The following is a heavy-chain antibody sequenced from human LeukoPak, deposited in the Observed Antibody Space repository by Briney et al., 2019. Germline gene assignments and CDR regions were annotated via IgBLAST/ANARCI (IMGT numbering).Heavy chain of an antibody. CDR1: GFTFPTYV. J-gene: IGHJ6*03. V-gene: IGHV3-30*03. CDR2: ISQTGSIE. D-gene: IGHD2-15*01. Sequence: QAGGSLRLSCAASGFTFPTYVIHWVRQAPGKGLEWVAVISQTGSIETYADSVRGRFSISRDNSDSTVYLQMNSLKNEDTTVYYCARDRAVALPTYFYYMDVWGKGTTVIVSS. CDR3: ARDRAVALPTYFYYMDV.